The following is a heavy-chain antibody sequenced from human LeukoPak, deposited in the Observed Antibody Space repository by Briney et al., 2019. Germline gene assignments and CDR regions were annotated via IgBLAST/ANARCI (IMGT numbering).Heavy chain of an antibody. CDR1: GYSFISYW. CDR2: IYPGDSDT. Sequence: GESLKISCKGSGYSFISYWIGWVRQMPGKGLEWMGIIYPGDSDTRYSPSFQGQVTISADKSISTAYLQWSSLKASDTAMYYCARRSRGYDSSGYYLDYWGQGTLVTVSS. D-gene: IGHD3-22*01. CDR3: ARRSRGYDSSGYYLDY. J-gene: IGHJ4*02. V-gene: IGHV5-51*01.